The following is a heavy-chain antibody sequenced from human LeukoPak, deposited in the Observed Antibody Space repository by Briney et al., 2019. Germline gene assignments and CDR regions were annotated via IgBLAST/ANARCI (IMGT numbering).Heavy chain of an antibody. V-gene: IGHV1-2*06. CDR2: INPNSGGT. CDR1: GYTFTGYY. Sequence: GASVKVSCKASGYTFTGYYMHWVRQAPGQGLEWMGRINPNSGGTNYAQKFQGRVTMTRDTSISTAYMEVISLRSGDTAVYYCAKDKVGDDSGLVDYWGQGILVTVSS. J-gene: IGHJ4*02. CDR3: AKDKVGDDSGLVDY. D-gene: IGHD3-22*01.